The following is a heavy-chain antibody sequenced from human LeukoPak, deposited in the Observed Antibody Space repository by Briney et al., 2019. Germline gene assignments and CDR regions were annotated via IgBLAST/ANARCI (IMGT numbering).Heavy chain of an antibody. V-gene: IGHV7-4-1*02. CDR1: GYTFTNYA. CDR2: INPNTGNP. D-gene: IGHD3-16*02. CDR3: ARAIMHLGELSLPSY. J-gene: IGHJ4*02. Sequence: ASVKVSCKTSGYTFTNYAMNWVRQAPGQGLEWMGWINPNTGNPAYAQGFTGRFVFSLDTSVSTAYLQISSLEAEDTAIYYCARAIMHLGELSLPSYWGQGTLVTVSS.